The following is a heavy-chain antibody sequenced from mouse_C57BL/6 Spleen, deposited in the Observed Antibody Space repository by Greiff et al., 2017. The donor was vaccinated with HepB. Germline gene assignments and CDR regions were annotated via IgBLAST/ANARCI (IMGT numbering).Heavy chain of an antibody. CDR2: IHPNSGST. D-gene: IGHD1-1*01. Sequence: QVQLQQPGAELVKPGASVKLSCKASGYTFTSYWMHWVKQRPGQGLEWIGMIHPNSGSTNYNEKFKSKATLTVDKSSSTAYMQLSSLTSEDSAVYYCARGSTTVANWYFDVWGTGTTVTVSS. V-gene: IGHV1-64*01. CDR1: GYTFTSYW. J-gene: IGHJ1*03. CDR3: ARGSTTVANWYFDV.